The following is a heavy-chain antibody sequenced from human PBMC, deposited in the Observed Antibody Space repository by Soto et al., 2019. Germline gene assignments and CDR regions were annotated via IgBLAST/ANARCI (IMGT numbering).Heavy chain of an antibody. CDR1: GGSISNYY. J-gene: IGHJ5*02. CDR2: IFYSGST. V-gene: IGHV4-59*03. D-gene: IGHD5-18*01. CDR3: AXXSGYNYGYFRWFDP. Sequence: SETLSLTCTVSGGSISNYYWSWIRQPPGRGLEWIGHIFYSGSTNXXXXXXXXXXXXXXXXXXQFSLKLSSVTAADTAVYYCAXXSGYNYGYFRWFDPWGQGTLVTVS.